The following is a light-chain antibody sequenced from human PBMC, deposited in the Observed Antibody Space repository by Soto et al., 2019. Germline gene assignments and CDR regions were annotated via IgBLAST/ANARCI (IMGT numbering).Light chain of an antibody. V-gene: IGLV7-46*01. J-gene: IGLJ1*01. CDR2: DTS. CDR1: TGAVTSGHY. Sequence: QAVVTQEPSLTVSPGGTVTLTCGSSTGAVTSGHYPYWFQQKPGQAPRTLIYDTSNKYSWTPARFSGSLLGGEAALTLSGAQPEDEAEYYCLLSYTDEKVFGAGTKVNV. CDR3: LLSYTDEKV.